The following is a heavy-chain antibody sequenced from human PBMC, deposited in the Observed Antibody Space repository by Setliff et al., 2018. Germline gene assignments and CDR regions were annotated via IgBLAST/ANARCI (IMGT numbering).Heavy chain of an antibody. J-gene: IGHJ6*02. CDR3: ARVNQYSSVWYNYYYGMDV. CDR1: GGSISSSCYY. V-gene: IGHV4-39*07. Sequence: SETLSLTCTVSGGSISSSCYYWGWIRQPPGKGLEWIGSIYYSGSTYYNPSLKSRVTISVDTSKNQFSLKLSSVTAADTAVYYCARVNQYSSVWYNYYYGMDVWGQGTTVTVSS. CDR2: IYYSGST. D-gene: IGHD6-19*01.